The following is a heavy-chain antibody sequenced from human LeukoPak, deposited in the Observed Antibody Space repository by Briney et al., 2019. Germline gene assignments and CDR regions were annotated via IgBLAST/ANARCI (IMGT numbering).Heavy chain of an antibody. CDR3: ARDCSGGSCYYSMAFDY. J-gene: IGHJ4*02. D-gene: IGHD2-15*01. V-gene: IGHV3-21*01. CDR2: ISSSSRYI. CDR1: GFTFSSYS. Sequence: GGSPRLSCAASGFTFSSYSMNWVRQAPGKGLEWVSSISSSSRYIYYADSVKGRFTISRDNAKNSLYLQMNSLRAEDTAVYYCARDCSGGSCYYSMAFDYWGQGTLVTVSS.